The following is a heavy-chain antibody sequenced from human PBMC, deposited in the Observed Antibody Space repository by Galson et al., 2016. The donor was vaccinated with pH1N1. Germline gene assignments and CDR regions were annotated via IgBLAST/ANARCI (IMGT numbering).Heavy chain of an antibody. CDR1: GFTFSNYW. Sequence: SLRLSCAASGFTFSNYWMHWVRQVPGKGLEWVANIKEDGSDTYYVDSVRGRFTISRDNAKNSLYLQMNSLRDEDTALYYCASAIGSRSAYWGQGTLVTVSS. V-gene: IGHV3-7*01. CDR2: IKEDGSDT. D-gene: IGHD3-16*02. CDR3: ASAIGSRSAY. J-gene: IGHJ4*02.